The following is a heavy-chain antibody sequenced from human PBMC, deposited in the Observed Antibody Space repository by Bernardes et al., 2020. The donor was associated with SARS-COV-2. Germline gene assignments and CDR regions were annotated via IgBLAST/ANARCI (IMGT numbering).Heavy chain of an antibody. Sequence: SGPTLVKPTETLTLTCTVSGFSLSNARMGVSWIRQPPGKALEWLAHIFSNDKKSFSPSLKSRLTISKDTSKSQVVLTMTNMDPVDTATYYCARIHLVRGLIAYDYGLDVWGQGTTVTVSS. CDR2: IFSNDKK. V-gene: IGHV2-26*01. CDR1: GFSLSNARMG. D-gene: IGHD3-10*01. J-gene: IGHJ6*02. CDR3: ARIHLVRGLIAYDYGLDV.